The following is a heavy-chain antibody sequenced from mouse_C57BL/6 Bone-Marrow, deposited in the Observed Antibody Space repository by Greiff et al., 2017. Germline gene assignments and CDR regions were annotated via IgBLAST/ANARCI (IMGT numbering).Heavy chain of an antibody. D-gene: IGHD1-1*01. Sequence: QVQLKQPGAELVKPGASVKLSCKASGYTFTSYWMTWVKQRPGQGLEWIGMIHPNSGSTNYNEKFKSKATLTVDKSSSTAYMQLSSLTSEDSAVYYCATLRAWFAYWCQGTLVTVSA. CDR3: ATLRAWFAY. J-gene: IGHJ3*01. V-gene: IGHV1-64*01. CDR1: GYTFTSYW. CDR2: IHPNSGST.